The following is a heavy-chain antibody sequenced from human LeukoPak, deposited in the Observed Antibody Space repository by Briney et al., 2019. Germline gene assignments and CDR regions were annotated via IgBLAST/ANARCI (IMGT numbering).Heavy chain of an antibody. CDR1: GGSFSGYY. V-gene: IGHV4-34*01. J-gene: IGHJ4*02. D-gene: IGHD6-19*01. CDR3: ASRIAVSKFDY. CDR2: INHSGST. Sequence: SETLSLTCAVYGGSFSGYYWSWIRQPPGKGLEWIGEINHSGSTNYNPSLKSRVTISVDTSKNQFSLKLSSVTAADTAVYYCASRIAVSKFDYWGQGTLVTVSS.